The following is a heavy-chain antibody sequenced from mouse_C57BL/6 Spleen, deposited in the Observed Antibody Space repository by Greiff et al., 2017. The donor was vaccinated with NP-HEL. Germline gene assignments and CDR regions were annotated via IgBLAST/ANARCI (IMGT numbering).Heavy chain of an antibody. CDR2: IRNKANNHAT. CDR3: TRRQYYYGYYFDY. D-gene: IGHD1-1*01. J-gene: IGHJ2*01. Sequence: EVKLMESGGGLVQPGGSMKLSCAASGFTFSDAWMDWVRQSPEKGLEWVAEIRNKANNHATYYAESVKGRFTISRDDSKSSVYLQMNSLRAEDTGIYYCTRRQYYYGYYFDYWGQGTTLTVSS. CDR1: GFTFSDAW. V-gene: IGHV6-6*01.